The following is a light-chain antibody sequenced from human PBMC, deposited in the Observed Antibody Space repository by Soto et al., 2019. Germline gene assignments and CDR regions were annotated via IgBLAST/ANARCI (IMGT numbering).Light chain of an antibody. J-gene: IGKJ1*01. V-gene: IGKV3-15*01. CDR3: QQASNWPRT. CDR1: QSASIH. CDR2: GAS. Sequence: EIVMTQSPATLSVSPGESVTLSCRASQSASIHLGWFQQKPGQVPRLLIYGASARVPGIPARFSGSGSGTEFTLTISGLQSEDFAVYYCQQASNWPRTFGQGTKVDIK.